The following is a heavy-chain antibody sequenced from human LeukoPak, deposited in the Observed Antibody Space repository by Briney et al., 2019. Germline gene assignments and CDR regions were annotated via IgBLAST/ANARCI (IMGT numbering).Heavy chain of an antibody. CDR2: IYYSGST. CDR1: GDSISSGSYY. D-gene: IGHD3-10*01. J-gene: IGHJ3*02. Sequence: PSETLSLTCTVSGDSISSGSYYWGWIRQPPGKGLEWIGSIYYSGSTYYNSSLKSRVTMSVDTSKNQFSLKLRSVTAADTAVYYCARYGHRSFDMWGQGTMVTVSS. V-gene: IGHV4-39*07. CDR3: ARYGHRSFDM.